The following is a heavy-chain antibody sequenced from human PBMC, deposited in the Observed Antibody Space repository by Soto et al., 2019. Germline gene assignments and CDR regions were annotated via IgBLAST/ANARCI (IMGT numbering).Heavy chain of an antibody. CDR2: INPNSGGT. J-gene: IGHJ3*02. CDR1: GYTFTGYY. CDR3: ARVRRATVVVLADKDAFDI. Sequence: GASVKVSCKACGYTFTGYYMHWVRQAPGQGLEWMGWINPNSGGTNYAQKFQGRVTMTRDTSISTAYMELSRLRSDDTAVYYCARVRRATVVVLADKDAFDIWGQATMVTVS. D-gene: IGHD2-15*01. V-gene: IGHV1-2*02.